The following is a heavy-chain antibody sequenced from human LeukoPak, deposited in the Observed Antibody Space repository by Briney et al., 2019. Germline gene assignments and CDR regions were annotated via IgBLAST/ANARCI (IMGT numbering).Heavy chain of an antibody. CDR3: GGDLGTHGGYVDP. D-gene: IGHD5-12*01. CDR2: ISTSDTTM. V-gene: IGHV3-48*03. CDR1: GFIFSSYE. J-gene: IGHJ5*02. Sequence: GGSLRLSCAASGFIFSSYEMNWVRQAPGKGLEWVSYISTSDTTMYYADSVKGRFTISRDNAKNSLYLQMDSLRVEDTGIYYCGGDLGTHGGYVDPWGQGTLVTVSS.